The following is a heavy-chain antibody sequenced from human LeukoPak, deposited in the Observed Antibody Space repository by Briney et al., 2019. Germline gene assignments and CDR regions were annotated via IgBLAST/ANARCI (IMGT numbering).Heavy chain of an antibody. CDR2: ISPYNGNT. Sequence: ASVKVSCKASGYTFTSYGISWVRQAPGQGLEWIGWISPYNGNTNYAQKLQGRVTMTTDTSTSTAYKELRSLRSDDTAVYYCARALITFGDFDYWGQGTLVTVSS. CDR1: GYTFTSYG. J-gene: IGHJ4*02. V-gene: IGHV1-18*01. D-gene: IGHD3-16*01. CDR3: ARALITFGDFDY.